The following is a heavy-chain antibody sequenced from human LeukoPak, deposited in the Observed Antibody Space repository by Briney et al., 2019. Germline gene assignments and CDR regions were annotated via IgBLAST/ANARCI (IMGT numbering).Heavy chain of an antibody. D-gene: IGHD6-6*01. CDR3: ARHDAGIAARPFDN. CDR2: IHAGGPT. CDR1: GGSISTYY. V-gene: IGHV4-4*09. Sequence: SETLSLTCTVSGGSISTYYWSWIRRPPGKGLEWIAYIHAGGPTNYNPSLKSRITISVDTSKNQFSLKLSSVTAADTAVYYCARHDAGIAARPFDNWGQGTLVTVSS. J-gene: IGHJ4*02.